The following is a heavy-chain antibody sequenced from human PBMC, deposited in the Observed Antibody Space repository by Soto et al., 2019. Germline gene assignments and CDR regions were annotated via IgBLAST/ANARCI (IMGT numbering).Heavy chain of an antibody. D-gene: IGHD1-1*01. J-gene: IGHJ4*02. CDR1: GGSISSGAYY. CDR3: AAVRQHYFDF. Sequence: QVQLQESGPGLVKPSQTLSLTCTVSGGSISSGAYYWSWIRQHPGKGLEWIGYIYYSGSTYSNPSLKSRVAISVDKSKNQFSLKLSSVTAADTAVYHCAAVRQHYFDFWGQGTLVTVSS. CDR2: IYYSGST. V-gene: IGHV4-31*03.